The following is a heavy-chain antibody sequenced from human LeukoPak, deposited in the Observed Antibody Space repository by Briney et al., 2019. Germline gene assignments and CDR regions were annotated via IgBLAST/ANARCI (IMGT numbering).Heavy chain of an antibody. V-gene: IGHV3-7*01. CDR3: AREDDWNYEDY. Sequence: PGGSLRLSCAASGFTLSNYWMSWVREAPGKGLEGGANIKQDGSEKYYVNSVKGRFTISRDNAKNSLYLQMNSLRAEDTAIYYCAREDDWNYEDYWGRETLVPIS. D-gene: IGHD1-7*01. CDR1: GFTLSNYW. CDR2: IKQDGSEK. J-gene: IGHJ4*02.